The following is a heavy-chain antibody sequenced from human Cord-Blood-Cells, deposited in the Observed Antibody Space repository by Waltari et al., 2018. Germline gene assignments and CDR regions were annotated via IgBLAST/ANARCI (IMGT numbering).Heavy chain of an antibody. J-gene: IGHJ4*02. CDR1: GFTFSSYA. CDR3: ARGENYYDSSGYYY. V-gene: IGHV3-30*04. Sequence: QVQLVESGGGVVQPGRSLRRSCAASGFTFSSYAMHWVRQAPGKGLEWVAVISYDGSNKSSADSVTGRFTISRDNSKTTLYLQMNSLRAEDTAVYYCARGENYYDSSGYYYWGQGTLVTVSS. CDR2: ISYDGSNK. D-gene: IGHD3-22*01.